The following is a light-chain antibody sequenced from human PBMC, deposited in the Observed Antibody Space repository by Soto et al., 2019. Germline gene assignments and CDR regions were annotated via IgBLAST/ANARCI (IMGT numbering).Light chain of an antibody. Sequence: DIQRTQSPSTLTASVGDRVTITCRASQSISTWLAWYQQKPGKAPNLLIYKASYLASGVPSRFSGGGSGTEFTLTISSLQPDDFATYYCQQYSSYWTFGQGTKVDIK. J-gene: IGKJ1*01. V-gene: IGKV1-5*03. CDR2: KAS. CDR1: QSISTW. CDR3: QQYSSYWT.